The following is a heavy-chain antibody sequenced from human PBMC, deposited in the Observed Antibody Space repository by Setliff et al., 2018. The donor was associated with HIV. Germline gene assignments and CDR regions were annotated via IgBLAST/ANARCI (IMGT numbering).Heavy chain of an antibody. V-gene: IGHV4-4*02. D-gene: IGHD3-10*01. CDR1: GVSISTSNW. CDR2: IYYSGNT. Sequence: SETLSLTCGVSGVSISTSNWWSWVRQPPGRGLEWIGDIYYSGNTNYNPSLKSRVTISVDKSKNQFSLKLRSVTAADTAVYYCARDEEYYYGSGSYNNEKRSAFDIWGQGTMVTVSS. CDR3: ARDEEYYYGSGSYNNEKRSAFDI. J-gene: IGHJ3*02.